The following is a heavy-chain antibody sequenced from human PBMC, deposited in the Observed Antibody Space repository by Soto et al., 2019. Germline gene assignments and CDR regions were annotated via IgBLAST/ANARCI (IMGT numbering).Heavy chain of an antibody. CDR3: ARDSPIGSTYSGYDAIDS. CDR2: TIPILDVA. V-gene: IGHV1-69*08. Sequence: QVQLVQSGAEVKKPGSSVKVSCKASGGTFSTSTFTWVRQAPGQGLEWMGSTIPILDVADYAQDFQGRVTITADKSTSPAYMELTSLTSKDTAVYYCARDSPIGSTYSGYDAIDSWGQGTLVTVSS. CDR1: GGTFSTST. J-gene: IGHJ4*02. D-gene: IGHD5-12*01.